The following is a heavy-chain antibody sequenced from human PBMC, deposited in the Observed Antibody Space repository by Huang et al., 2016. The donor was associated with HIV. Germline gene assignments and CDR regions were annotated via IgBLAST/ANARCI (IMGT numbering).Heavy chain of an antibody. J-gene: IGHJ5*02. CDR3: AREVMITFGGPFDP. CDR1: GGSFSGYS. D-gene: IGHD3-16*01. V-gene: IGHV4-34*01. CDR2: INNSGRT. Sequence: QVQLQQWGAGLLKPSETLSLTCAVYGGSFSGYSWNWIRQSPGKGLEWIGQINNSGRTDYNPSLKSRVTISRDTSKNQFSLKLNAVTAADTAIYYCAREVMITFGGPFDPWGHGNLVTVSS.